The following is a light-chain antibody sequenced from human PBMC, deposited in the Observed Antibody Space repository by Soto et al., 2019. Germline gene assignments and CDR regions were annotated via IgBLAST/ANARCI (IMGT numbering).Light chain of an antibody. Sequence: SYELTQPPSVSVSPGQTASITCSGDKLGDKYACWYQQKPSQSPVLVIYEDNKRPSGIPERFSGSNSGNTATLTISGTQAMDEADYYCQAWDSRTVVFGGGTQLTVL. CDR2: EDN. J-gene: IGLJ2*01. V-gene: IGLV3-1*01. CDR1: KLGDKY. CDR3: QAWDSRTVV.